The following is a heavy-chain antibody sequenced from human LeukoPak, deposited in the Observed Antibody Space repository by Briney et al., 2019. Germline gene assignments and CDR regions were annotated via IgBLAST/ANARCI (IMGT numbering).Heavy chain of an antibody. CDR3: ARESKGRVVVITTASSKNDAFDI. CDR1: GFTFSSYE. D-gene: IGHD3-22*01. Sequence: PGGSLRLSCEASGFTFSSYEVNWVRQAPGMGLEWISYISGSGNTIYQADSVKGRFTVSRDNAKDSLYMQMNSLRADDTAVYYCARESKGRVVVITTASSKNDAFDIWGQGTMVTVSS. J-gene: IGHJ3*02. CDR2: ISGSGNTI. V-gene: IGHV3-48*03.